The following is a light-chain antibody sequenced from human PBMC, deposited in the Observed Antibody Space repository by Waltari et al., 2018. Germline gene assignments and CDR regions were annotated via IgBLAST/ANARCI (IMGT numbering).Light chain of an antibody. V-gene: IGKV1-13*02. J-gene: IGKJ4*01. CDR1: QGINTA. Sequence: IQLTQSPSSLSASLGDRVTITCRASQGINTALAWYQQKPGKAPNLLIYDASNLDGGVPARFSGSGSGTDFSLTISSLQPEDFATYYCQQFISYPRTFGGGTKVEIK. CDR3: QQFISYPRT. CDR2: DAS.